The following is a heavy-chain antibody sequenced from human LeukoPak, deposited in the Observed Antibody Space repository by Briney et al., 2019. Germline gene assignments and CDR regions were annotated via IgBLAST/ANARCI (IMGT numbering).Heavy chain of an antibody. CDR3: ARSGYSGYDSRAPFDY. V-gene: IGHV1-69*04. CDR1: GGTFSSYA. CDR2: IIPFLGIA. J-gene: IGHJ4*02. D-gene: IGHD5-12*01. Sequence: GSSVKVSCKASGGTFSSYAISWVRQAPGQGLEWMGRIIPFLGIANYAQTFQGRVTITAAKATSTAYMELSSLRSEDTAVYYCARSGYSGYDSRAPFDYWGQGTLVTVSS.